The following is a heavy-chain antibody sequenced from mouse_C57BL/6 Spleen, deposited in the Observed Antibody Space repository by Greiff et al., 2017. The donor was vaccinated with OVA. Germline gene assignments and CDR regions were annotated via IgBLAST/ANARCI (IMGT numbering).Heavy chain of an antibody. J-gene: IGHJ4*01. V-gene: IGHV3-6*01. CDR3: ASWGGYGLYYAMDY. CDR2: ISYDGSN. Sequence: EVQLQESGPGLVKPSQSLSLTCSVTGYSITSGYYWNWIRQFPGNKLEWVGYISYDGSNNYNPYVNNRISITRDTSKNQFFLKLNSVTTEDTATYDCASWGGYGLYYAMDYWGQGTSVTVSS. D-gene: IGHD2-2*01. CDR1: GYSITSGYY.